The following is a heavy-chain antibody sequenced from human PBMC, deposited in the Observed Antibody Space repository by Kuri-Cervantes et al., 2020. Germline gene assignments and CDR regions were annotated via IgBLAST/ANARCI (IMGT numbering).Heavy chain of an antibody. CDR3: ARLRKRGKGSRIYYYYMDV. CDR1: GYSISSGYY. J-gene: IGHJ6*03. CDR2: INHSGST. D-gene: IGHD1-26*01. Sequence: SETLSLTCAVSGYSISSGYYWGWIRQPPGKGLEWIGEINHSGSTNYNPSLKSRVTISVDTSKNQFSLKLSSVTAADTAVYYCARLRKRGKGSRIYYYYMDVWGKGTTVTVSS. V-gene: IGHV4-38-2*01.